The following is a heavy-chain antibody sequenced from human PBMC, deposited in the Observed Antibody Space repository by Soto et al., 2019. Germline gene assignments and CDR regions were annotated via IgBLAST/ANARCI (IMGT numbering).Heavy chain of an antibody. D-gene: IGHD3-10*01. V-gene: IGHV3-23*01. CDR3: ATGGVRGVPSDFSMDV. J-gene: IGHJ6*02. CDR1: GVTFSSYA. CDR2: VSGSGGST. Sequence: EVQLFESGGGFVQPGGSLRLSCAASGVTFSSYAMSWVRQAPGKGLEWVSAVSGSGGSTYYADSVTGRFTISRVNSKNKVYFQLYSVGQEDTAVSYCATGGVRGVPSDFSMDVCGQGTTLTFSS.